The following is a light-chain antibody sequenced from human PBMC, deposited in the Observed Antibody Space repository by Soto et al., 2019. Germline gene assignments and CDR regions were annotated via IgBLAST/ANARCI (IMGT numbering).Light chain of an antibody. CDR2: GAS. Sequence: EIVLTQSPGTLSLSPGERATLSCSASQSVSGNYLAWYQQKPGQAPRLLIYGASNRVTGIPNRFSGSGSGTDFTLTISRLEPEDFAVYYGQNYGGSITLGGGTKVESK. CDR3: QNYGGSIT. CDR1: QSVSGNY. J-gene: IGKJ4*01. V-gene: IGKV3-20*01.